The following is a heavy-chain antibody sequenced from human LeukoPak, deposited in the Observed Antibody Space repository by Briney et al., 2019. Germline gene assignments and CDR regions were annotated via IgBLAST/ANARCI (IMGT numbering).Heavy chain of an antibody. Sequence: GGSLRLSCAASGFTFSSYEMNWVRQAPGKGLEWVSYISSSGSTIYYADSVKGRFTISRDNAKNSLYLQMNSLRSDDTAVYYCATPLYSSSWLSAYYYYYYMDVWGKGTTVTVSS. V-gene: IGHV3-48*03. J-gene: IGHJ6*03. CDR2: ISSSGSTI. D-gene: IGHD6-13*01. CDR3: ATPLYSSSWLSAYYYYYYMDV. CDR1: GFTFSSYE.